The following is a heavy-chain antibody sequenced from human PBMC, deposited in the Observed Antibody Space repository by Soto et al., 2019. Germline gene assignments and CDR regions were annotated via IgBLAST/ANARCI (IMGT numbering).Heavy chain of an antibody. CDR2: IYYSGST. Sequence: KPSETLSLTCTVSGGSISSYYWSWIRQPPGKGLEWIGYIYYSGSTNYNPSLKSRVTISVDTSKNQFSLKLSSVTAADTAVYYCARSPYSSSWYTPFDYWGHGTLVTVSS. V-gene: IGHV4-59*12. J-gene: IGHJ4*01. CDR1: GGSISSYY. CDR3: ARSPYSSSWYTPFDY. D-gene: IGHD6-13*01.